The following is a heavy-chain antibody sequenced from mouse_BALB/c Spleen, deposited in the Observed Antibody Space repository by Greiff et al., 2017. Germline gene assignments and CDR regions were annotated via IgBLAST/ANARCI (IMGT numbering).Heavy chain of an antibody. CDR2: IYPGDGDT. D-gene: IGHD1-2*01. V-gene: IGHV1-80*01. CDR1: GYAFSSYW. Sequence: QVQLKESGAELVRPGSSVKISCKASGYAFSSYWMNWVKQRPGQGLEWIGQIYPGDGDTNYNGKFKGKATLTADKSSSTAYMQLSSLTSEDSAVYFCARRGTTATGYFDYWGQGTTLTVSS. CDR3: ARRGTTATGYFDY. J-gene: IGHJ2*01.